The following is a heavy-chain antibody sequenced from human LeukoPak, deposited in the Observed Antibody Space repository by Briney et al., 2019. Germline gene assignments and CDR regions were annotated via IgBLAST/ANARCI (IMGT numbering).Heavy chain of an antibody. J-gene: IGHJ4*02. CDR2: INPNSGGT. V-gene: IGHV1-2*02. Sequence: ASVKVSCKASGYTFTGYYMHWVRQAPGQGLEWMGWINPNSGGTNYAQKFQGRVTMTRDTSISTAYMELSRLRSDDTAVYYCARDRRIAEAGPESDYWGQGTLVTVSS. D-gene: IGHD6-19*01. CDR1: GYTFTGYY. CDR3: ARDRRIAEAGPESDY.